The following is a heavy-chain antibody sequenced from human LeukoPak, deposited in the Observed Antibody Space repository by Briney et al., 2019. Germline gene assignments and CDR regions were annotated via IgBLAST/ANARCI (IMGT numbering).Heavy chain of an antibody. D-gene: IGHD5-24*01. CDR1: GYTFTSYG. CDR3: ARVYRDGYSYGY. CDR2: ISAYNGNT. Sequence: ASVKDSCKASGYTFTSYGISWVRQAPGQGREWMGWISAYNGNTNYAQKLQGRVTMTTDTSTSTAYMELRSLRSDDTAVYYCARVYRDGYSYGYWGQGTLVTVSS. J-gene: IGHJ4*02. V-gene: IGHV1-18*01.